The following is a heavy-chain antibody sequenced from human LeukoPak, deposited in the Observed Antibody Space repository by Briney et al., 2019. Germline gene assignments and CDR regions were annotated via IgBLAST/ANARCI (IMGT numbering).Heavy chain of an antibody. CDR2: INPNSGGT. CDR3: ARDLTAVADPDY. V-gene: IGHV1-2*02. CDR1: GYTFTGYY. Sequence: ASVKVSCKASGYTFTGYYMHWVRQAPGQGLEWMGWINPNSGGTNYAQKFQGRVTMTRDTSTSTAYMELSRLRSDDTAVYYCARDLTAVADPDYWGQGTLVTVSS. D-gene: IGHD6-19*01. J-gene: IGHJ4*02.